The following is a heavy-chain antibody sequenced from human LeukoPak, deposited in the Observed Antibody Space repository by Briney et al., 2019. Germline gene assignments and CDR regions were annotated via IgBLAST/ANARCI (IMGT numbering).Heavy chain of an antibody. CDR1: GFTFSNYA. CDR3: AKPARTDYADY. J-gene: IGHJ4*02. CDR2: INGIGGST. D-gene: IGHD1-14*01. V-gene: IGHV3-23*01. Sequence: QPGGSLRLSCAASGFTFSNYAMNWVRQAPGKGLEWVSSINGIGGSTYYADSVKGRFTISRDNSKNTLYLKMNSLRAEDTAVYYCAKPARTDYADYWGQGTLVTVSS.